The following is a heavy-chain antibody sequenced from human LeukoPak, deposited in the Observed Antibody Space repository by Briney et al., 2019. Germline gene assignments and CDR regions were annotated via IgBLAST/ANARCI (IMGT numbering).Heavy chain of an antibody. D-gene: IGHD3-10*01. J-gene: IGHJ4*02. V-gene: IGHV3-9*01. CDR2: ISWNSGSI. CDR1: GFTFDDYA. Sequence: GGSLRLSCAASGFTFDDYAMHWVRQAPGKGLEWVSGISWNSGSIGYADSVKGRFTVSRDNAKNSLYLQMNSLRAEDTAVYYCARERYGSGSYAFEYWGQGTLVTVSS. CDR3: ARERYGSGSYAFEY.